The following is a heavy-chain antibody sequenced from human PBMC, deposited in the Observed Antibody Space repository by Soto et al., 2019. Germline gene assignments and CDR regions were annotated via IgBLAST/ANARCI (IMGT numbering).Heavy chain of an antibody. D-gene: IGHD4-17*01. Sequence: SETLSLTCTVSGGSVTNSSYYWGWIRQSPGKGLEWIGSVYYRGRSYSKSSVKSRVTISVDTSKNRFSLSLNSVTASDTAVYFCVSQRTTVPTQAYFDCWGPGALVTVSS. CDR2: VYYRGRS. V-gene: IGHV4-39*01. CDR1: GGSVTNSSYY. CDR3: VSQRTTVPTQAYFDC. J-gene: IGHJ4*02.